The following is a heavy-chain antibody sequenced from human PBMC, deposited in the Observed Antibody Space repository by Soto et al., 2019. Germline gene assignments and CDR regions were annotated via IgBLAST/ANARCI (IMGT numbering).Heavy chain of an antibody. CDR3: AKDDVGLGAFDI. D-gene: IGHD1-26*01. Sequence: GGSLRLSCAASGFTFSSYGMHWVRQAPGKGLEWVAVISYDGSNKYYADSVKGRFTISRDNSKNTLYLQMNSLRAEDTAVYYCAKDDVGLGAFDIWGQGTMVTVS. J-gene: IGHJ3*02. V-gene: IGHV3-30*18. CDR2: ISYDGSNK. CDR1: GFTFSSYG.